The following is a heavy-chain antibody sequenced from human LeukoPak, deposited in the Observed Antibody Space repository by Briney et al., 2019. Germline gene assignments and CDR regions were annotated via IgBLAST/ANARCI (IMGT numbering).Heavy chain of an antibody. D-gene: IGHD3-22*01. CDR1: GYSFTSYG. J-gene: IGHJ4*02. CDR2: ISAYNGNT. CDR3: ARDCDRSGYYCY. Sequence: ASGKVSCKASGYSFTSYGITWVRQAPGQGLEWMGWISAYNGNTNYAQILQGRVTMTTDTSTSTAYMELRSLRSDDTAVYYCARDCDRSGYYCYWGQGTLVTVSS. V-gene: IGHV1-18*01.